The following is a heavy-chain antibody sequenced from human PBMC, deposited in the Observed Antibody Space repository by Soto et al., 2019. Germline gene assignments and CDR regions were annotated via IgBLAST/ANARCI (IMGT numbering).Heavy chain of an antibody. D-gene: IGHD2-15*01. CDR2: ISAYNADT. V-gene: IGHV1-18*01. CDR3: VRDGGVGSGGYRREGFDY. Sequence: QVQLVQSGAEVKKPGASVKVSCTASGYTFTNYGISWVRQAPGQGLEWLGWISAYNADTTYAQKVQGRVTMTRDTSTSTAYRERRSLRTDDTAVYYCVRDGGVGSGGYRREGFDYWGQGTVVIVSS. J-gene: IGHJ4*02. CDR1: GYTFTNYG.